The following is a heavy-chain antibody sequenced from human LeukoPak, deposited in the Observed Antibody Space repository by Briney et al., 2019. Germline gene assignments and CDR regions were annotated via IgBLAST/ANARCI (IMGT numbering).Heavy chain of an antibody. V-gene: IGHV3-48*02. CDR1: GFTFSSYS. CDR2: ISNGGITT. D-gene: IGHD4-23*01. J-gene: IGHJ6*02. CDR3: ARDRVGTAAGRYYYGMDV. Sequence: GGSLRLSCAASGFTFSSYSVSWVRQAPGQGLEWASYISNGGITTYYADSVKGRFIISRDNAQNSLYLQMNSLRDEDTAVYYCARDRVGTAAGRYYYGMDVWGQGTTVTVSS.